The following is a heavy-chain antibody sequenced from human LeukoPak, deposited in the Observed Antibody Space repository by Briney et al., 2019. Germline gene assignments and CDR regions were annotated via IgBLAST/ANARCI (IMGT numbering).Heavy chain of an antibody. D-gene: IGHD6-6*01. CDR1: GGSISSYY. CDR3: ARRGSIAAHFDY. V-gene: IGHV4-59*08. Sequence: SETLSLTCTVSGGSISSYYWSWIRQPPGKGLEWIGYIYYSGRTNYNPSLKSRVTISVDTSKNQFSLKLSSVTAADTAVYYCARRGSIAAHFDYWGQGTLVTVSS. J-gene: IGHJ4*02. CDR2: IYYSGRT.